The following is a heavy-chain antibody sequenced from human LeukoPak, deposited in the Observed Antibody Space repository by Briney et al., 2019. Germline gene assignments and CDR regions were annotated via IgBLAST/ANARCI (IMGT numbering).Heavy chain of an antibody. CDR2: INPNSGGT. CDR1: GYTFTGYY. D-gene: IGHD2-2*01. Sequence: ASVNVSCKASGYTFTGYYMHWVRQAPGQGLEWMGWINPNSGGTNYAQKFQGRVTMTRDTSISTAYMELSRLRSDDTAVYYCASEYCSSTSCYDAFDIWGQGTMVTVSS. J-gene: IGHJ3*02. CDR3: ASEYCSSTSCYDAFDI. V-gene: IGHV1-2*02.